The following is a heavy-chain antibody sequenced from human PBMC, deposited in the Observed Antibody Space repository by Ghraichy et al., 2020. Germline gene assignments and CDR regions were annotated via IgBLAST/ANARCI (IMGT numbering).Heavy chain of an antibody. Sequence: SETLSLTCAVYGGSFSGYYWSWIRQPPGKGLEWIGEINHSGSTNYNPSLKSRVTISVDTSKNQFSLKLSSVTAADTAVYYCARWAGIVGATTSTAIDYWGQGTLVTVSS. V-gene: IGHV4-34*01. J-gene: IGHJ4*02. CDR3: ARWAGIVGATTSTAIDY. D-gene: IGHD1-26*01. CDR1: GGSFSGYY. CDR2: INHSGST.